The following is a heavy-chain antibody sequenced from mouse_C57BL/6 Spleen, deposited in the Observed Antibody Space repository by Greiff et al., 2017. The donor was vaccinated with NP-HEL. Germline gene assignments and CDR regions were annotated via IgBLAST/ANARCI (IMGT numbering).Heavy chain of an antibody. Sequence: EVKLQESGGGLVQPGGSMKLSCVASGFTFSNYWMNWVRQSPEKGLEWVAQIRLKSDNYATHYAESVKGRFTISRDDSKSSVYLQMNNLRAEDTGIYYCTANYDYVWFAYWGQGTLVTVSA. CDR3: TANYDYVWFAY. CDR2: IRLKSDNYAT. V-gene: IGHV6-3*01. D-gene: IGHD2-4*01. J-gene: IGHJ3*01. CDR1: GFTFSNYW.